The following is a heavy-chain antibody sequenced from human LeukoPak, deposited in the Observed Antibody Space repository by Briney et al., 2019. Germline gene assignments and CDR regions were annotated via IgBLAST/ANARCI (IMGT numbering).Heavy chain of an antibody. Sequence: SETLSLTCTVSGGSITSSYWSWIRQPPGKGLEWIGYIYYSGSTNYNPSLKSRVTISVDTSKNQFSLKLSSVTAADTALYYCARDPTGNNWFDPWGQGALVTVSS. V-gene: IGHV4-59*01. CDR1: GGSITSSY. J-gene: IGHJ5*02. D-gene: IGHD3-10*01. CDR3: ARDPTGNNWFDP. CDR2: IYYSGST.